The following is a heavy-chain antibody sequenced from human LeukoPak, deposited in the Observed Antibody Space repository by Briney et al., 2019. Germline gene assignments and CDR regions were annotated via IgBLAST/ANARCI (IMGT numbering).Heavy chain of an antibody. J-gene: IGHJ4*02. Sequence: EESLKISCKGSGYSFTSYWIGWVRQMPGKGLEWMGIIYPGDSDTRYSPSFQGQVTISADKSISTAYLQWSSLKASDTAMYYCARLSSLTYYYDSSGHFDYWGQGTLVTVSS. CDR3: ARLSSLTYYYDSSGHFDY. D-gene: IGHD3-22*01. CDR2: IYPGDSDT. V-gene: IGHV5-51*01. CDR1: GYSFTSYW.